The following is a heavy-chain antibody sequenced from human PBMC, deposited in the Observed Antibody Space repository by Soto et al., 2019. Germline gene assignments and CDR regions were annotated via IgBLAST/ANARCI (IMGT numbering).Heavy chain of an antibody. CDR2: IYYSGST. Sequence: SETLSLTCTVSGGSISSGGYYWSWIRQHPGKGLEWIGYIYYSGSTYCNPSLKSRVTISVDTSKNQFSLKLSSVTAADTAVYYCARDRSHVGSDYYYGMDVWGQGTTVTVSS. J-gene: IGHJ6*02. V-gene: IGHV4-31*03. D-gene: IGHD3-10*01. CDR1: GGSISSGGYY. CDR3: ARDRSHVGSDYYYGMDV.